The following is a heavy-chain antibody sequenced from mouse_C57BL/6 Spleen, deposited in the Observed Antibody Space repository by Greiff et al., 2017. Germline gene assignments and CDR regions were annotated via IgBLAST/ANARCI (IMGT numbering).Heavy chain of an antibody. D-gene: IGHD1-1*01. Sequence: QVQLQQPGAELVMPGASVKLSCKASGYTFTSYWMHWVKQRPGQGLEWIGEIDPSDSYTNYNQKFKGKSTLTVDKSSSTAYTQLSSLTSEDSAVYYCALIITTVVEGDYWGQGTTLTVSS. V-gene: IGHV1-69*01. CDR2: IDPSDSYT. CDR3: ALIITTVVEGDY. J-gene: IGHJ2*01. CDR1: GYTFTSYW.